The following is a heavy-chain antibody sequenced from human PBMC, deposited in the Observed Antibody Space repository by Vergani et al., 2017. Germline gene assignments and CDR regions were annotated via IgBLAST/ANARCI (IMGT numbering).Heavy chain of an antibody. V-gene: IGHV1-69*12. D-gene: IGHD3-10*01. Sequence: QVKLVQSGAEVKKPGSSVTVLCKASGGTFSSYAISWVRQAPGQGLEWMGGSIPIFGTANYAQKVQGRVTITADESTSTAYMELSSLRAEDTAVYYWARDPYCGSGSYYIPVVKYDRSGGMDVWGQGTTVTVSS. CDR3: ARDPYCGSGSYYIPVVKYDRSGGMDV. CDR2: SIPIFGTA. CDR1: GGTFSSYA. J-gene: IGHJ6*01.